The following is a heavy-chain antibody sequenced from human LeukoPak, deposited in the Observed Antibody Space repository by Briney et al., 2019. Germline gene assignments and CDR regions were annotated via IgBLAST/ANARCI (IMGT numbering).Heavy chain of an antibody. CDR1: GYSISSGYY. V-gene: IGHV4-38-2*01. J-gene: IGHJ6*04. CDR2: MYHNRGT. D-gene: IGHD3-10*01. Sequence: SETLSLTCAVSGYSISSGYYWGWIRQPPGKGLEWIGSMYHNRGTYYNPSLKCRVTISMDTSKNQFSLRLSSVTAADTAVYYCASYYASGVSAYDYFGMDVWGKGTTVTVSS. CDR3: ASYYASGVSAYDYFGMDV.